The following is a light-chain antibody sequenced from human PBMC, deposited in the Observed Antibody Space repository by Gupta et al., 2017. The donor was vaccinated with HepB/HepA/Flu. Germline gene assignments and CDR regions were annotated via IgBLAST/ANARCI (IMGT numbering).Light chain of an antibody. CDR1: SSDVGNYNY. V-gene: IGLV2-14*03. J-gene: IGLJ2*01. CDR2: DVS. Sequence: QSALTQPASVSGSPGQSIPISCTGTSSDVGNYNYVSWYQQHPGKAPKLMIYDVSDRPSGVSNRFSGSNSGSTASLTISGLQAEDEADYHCCSYTSSSNHVVFGGGTKLTVL. CDR3: CSYTSSSNHVV.